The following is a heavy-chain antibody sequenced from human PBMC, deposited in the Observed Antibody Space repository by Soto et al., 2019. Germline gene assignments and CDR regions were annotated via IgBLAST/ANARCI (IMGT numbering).Heavy chain of an antibody. CDR3: ARHDYGDHHERSWFDP. J-gene: IGHJ5*02. CDR1: GGTFSSYA. CDR2: IIPIFGTA. D-gene: IGHD4-17*01. Sequence: QVQLVQSGAEVKKPGSSVKVSCKASGGTFSSYAISWVRQAPGQGLEWMGGIIPIFGTANYAQKFQGRVTITADESTSTGYKERSSLRSEDTAVYYCARHDYGDHHERSWFDPWGQGTLVTVSS. V-gene: IGHV1-69*12.